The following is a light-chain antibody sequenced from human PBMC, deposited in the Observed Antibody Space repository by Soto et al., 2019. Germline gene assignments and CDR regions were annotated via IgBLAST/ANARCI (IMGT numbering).Light chain of an antibody. CDR1: SSDVGSDNL. Sequence: QSALTQPASVSGSPGQSITISCTGTSSDVGSDNLGSWYQQYPGTAPKLMIYESNKRPSGVSKRFSGSKSGNTASLTISGLQDEDDSDYYCFSCAGRRVAFGGGTKLTVL. CDR3: FSCAGRRVA. V-gene: IGLV2-23*01. CDR2: ESN. J-gene: IGLJ2*01.